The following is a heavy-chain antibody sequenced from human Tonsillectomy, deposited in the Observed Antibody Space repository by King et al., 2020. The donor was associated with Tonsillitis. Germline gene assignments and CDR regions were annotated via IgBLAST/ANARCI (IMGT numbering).Heavy chain of an antibody. CDR1: AFTVSSNY. CDR3: ARGILRFLEWFYFDY. J-gene: IGHJ4*02. D-gene: IGHD3-3*01. V-gene: IGHV3-53*02. Sequence: VQLVETGGGLIQPGGSLRLSCAASAFTVSSNYMSWVRQAPGKGLEWVSVIYSGGSTYYADSVKGRFTISRDNSKNTLYLQMNSLRAEDTAVYYCARGILRFLEWFYFDYWGQGTLVTVSS. CDR2: IYSGGST.